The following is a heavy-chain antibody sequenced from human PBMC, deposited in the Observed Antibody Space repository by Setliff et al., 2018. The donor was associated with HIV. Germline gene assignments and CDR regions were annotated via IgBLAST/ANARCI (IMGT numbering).Heavy chain of an antibody. V-gene: IGHV4-34*01. CDR1: GGSLSGYY. J-gene: IGHJ6*02. Sequence: TLSLTCAVYGGSLSGYYWSWIRQPPGKGLEWIGEINHSGSTNYNPSLKSRVTISVNTSKNQFSLKLSSVTAADTAVYYCARGGYYYYFGVDVWGQGTTVTVSS. CDR3: ARGGYYYYFGVDV. CDR2: INHSGST.